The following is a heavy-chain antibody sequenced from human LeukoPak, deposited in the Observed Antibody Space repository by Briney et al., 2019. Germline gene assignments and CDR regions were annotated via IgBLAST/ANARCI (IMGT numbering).Heavy chain of an antibody. Sequence: SETLSLTCTVSGGSISSGSYYWSWIRQPAGKGLEWIGRIYTSGSTNYNPSLKRRVTISVDTSKNQFSLKLSSVTAADTAVYYCARETYYYDSSGHDYWGQGTLVTVSS. V-gene: IGHV4-61*02. D-gene: IGHD3-22*01. CDR3: ARETYYYDSSGHDY. CDR1: GGSISSGSYY. J-gene: IGHJ4*02. CDR2: IYTSGST.